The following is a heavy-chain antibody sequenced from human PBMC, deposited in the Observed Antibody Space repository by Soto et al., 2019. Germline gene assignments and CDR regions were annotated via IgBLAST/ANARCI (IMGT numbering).Heavy chain of an antibody. CDR3: ARHIYGSGSYYNVQNPAGFDY. CDR1: GGSISSSSYY. D-gene: IGHD3-10*01. V-gene: IGHV4-39*01. J-gene: IGHJ4*02. CDR2: IYYSGST. Sequence: SETLSLTCTVSGGSISSSSYYWGWIRQPPGKGLEWIGSIYYSGSTYYNPSLKSRVTVSVDTSKNQFSLKLSSVTAADTAVYYCARHIYGSGSYYNVQNPAGFDYWGQGTLVTVSS.